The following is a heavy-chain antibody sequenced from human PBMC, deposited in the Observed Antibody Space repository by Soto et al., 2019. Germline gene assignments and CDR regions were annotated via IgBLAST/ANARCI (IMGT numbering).Heavy chain of an antibody. J-gene: IGHJ6*02. CDR2: IYPGDSDT. V-gene: IGHV5-51*01. D-gene: IGHD6-13*01. CDR3: ARTSAAGKYYYGMAV. CDR1: GYSFTRYW. Sequence: GESLKISCKGSGYSFTRYWIGWVRQMPGKGLEWMGIIYPGDSDTRYSPSFQGQVTISADKSISTAYLQWSSLKASDTAMYYCARTSAAGKYYYGMAVWGQGTTVTVS.